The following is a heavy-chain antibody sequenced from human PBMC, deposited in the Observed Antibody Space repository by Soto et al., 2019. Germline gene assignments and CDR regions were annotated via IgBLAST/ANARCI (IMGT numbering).Heavy chain of an antibody. CDR2: IYYSGST. CDR1: GGSISSSSYY. J-gene: IGHJ5*02. D-gene: IGHD1-20*01. Sequence: TSETLSLTCTVSGGSISSSSYYWGWIRQPPGKGLEWIGSIYYSGSTYYNPSLKSRVTISVDTSKNQFSLKLSSVTAADTAVYYCARLNWNRPNWFDPWGQGTLVPVSS. V-gene: IGHV4-39*01. CDR3: ARLNWNRPNWFDP.